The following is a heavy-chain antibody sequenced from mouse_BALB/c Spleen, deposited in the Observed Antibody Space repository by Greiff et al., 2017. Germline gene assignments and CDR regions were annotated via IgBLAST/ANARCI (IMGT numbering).Heavy chain of an antibody. CDR3: ASWAYGFAY. CDR1: GYTFTSYW. J-gene: IGHJ2*01. D-gene: IGHD1-1*02. CDR2: INPSTGYT. V-gene: IGHV1-7*01. Sequence: QVQLKESGAELAKPGASVKMSCKASGYTFTSYWMHWVKQRPGQGLEWIGYINPSTGYTEYNQKFKDKATLTADKSSSTAYMQLSSLTSEDSAVYYCASWAYGFAYWGQGTTLTVSS.